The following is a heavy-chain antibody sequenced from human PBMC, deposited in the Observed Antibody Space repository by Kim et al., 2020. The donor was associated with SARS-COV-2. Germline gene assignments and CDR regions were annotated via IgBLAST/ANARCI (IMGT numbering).Heavy chain of an antibody. CDR1: GGSFSGYY. CDR2: INHSGST. D-gene: IGHD3-10*01. J-gene: IGHJ5*02. CDR3: ARVIRDYYGSGIDP. Sequence: SETLSLTCAVYGGSFSGYYWSWIRQPPGKGLEWIGEINHSGSTNYNPSLKSRVTISVDTSKNQFSLKLSSVTAADTAVYYCARVIRDYYGSGIDPWGQGTLVTFSS. V-gene: IGHV4-34*01.